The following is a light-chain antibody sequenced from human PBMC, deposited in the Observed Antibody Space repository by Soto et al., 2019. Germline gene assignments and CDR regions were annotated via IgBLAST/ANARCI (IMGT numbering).Light chain of an antibody. CDR3: TSYTSRGTLV. Sequence: QSALTQPASVSGSPGQSITISCTGTSSDVGAYNYVSWYQQHPGKVPKLIIYDVINRPSGVSSRFSGSKSVNTASLTISGLQAEDEADYYCTSYTSRGTLVFGGGTKVTVL. CDR1: SSDVGAYNY. J-gene: IGLJ3*02. V-gene: IGLV2-14*01. CDR2: DVI.